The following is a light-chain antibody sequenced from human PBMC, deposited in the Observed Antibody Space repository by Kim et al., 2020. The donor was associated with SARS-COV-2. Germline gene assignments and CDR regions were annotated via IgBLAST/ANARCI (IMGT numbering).Light chain of an antibody. Sequence: LGQTVRITCQGDSLRSYYASWYQQKPGQAPVLVIYGKNNRPSGIPDRFSCSSSGNTASLTITGAQAEDEADYYCNSRDSSGNHWVFGGGTKLTVL. V-gene: IGLV3-19*01. J-gene: IGLJ3*02. CDR3: NSRDSSGNHWV. CDR2: GKN. CDR1: SLRSYY.